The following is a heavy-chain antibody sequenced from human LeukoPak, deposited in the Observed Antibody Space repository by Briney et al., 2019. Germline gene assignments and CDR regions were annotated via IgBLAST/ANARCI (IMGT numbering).Heavy chain of an antibody. Sequence: GASVKVSCKASGGTFSSYTISWVRQAPGQGLEWMGRIIPILGLANYAQKFQGRVTITADKSTSTAYMELSSLRSEDTAVYYCAREDSWIQLSYWGQGTLVTVSS. CDR1: GGTFSSYT. J-gene: IGHJ4*02. V-gene: IGHV1-69*04. CDR2: IIPILGLA. CDR3: AREDSWIQLSY. D-gene: IGHD5-18*01.